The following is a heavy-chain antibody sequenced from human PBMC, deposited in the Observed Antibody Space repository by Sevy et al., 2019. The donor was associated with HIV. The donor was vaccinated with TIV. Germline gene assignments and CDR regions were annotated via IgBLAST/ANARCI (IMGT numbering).Heavy chain of an antibody. CDR1: GYTLTELS. J-gene: IGHJ4*02. Sequence: ASVKVSCKVSGYTLTELSMHWVRQAPGKGLEWMGTFDPEDDETIYAQKFQGRVTMTEDTSTDTAYMELSNLRSEDTAVYYCARISTTVTNFDYWGQGTLVTVSS. D-gene: IGHD4-17*01. V-gene: IGHV1-24*01. CDR2: FDPEDDET. CDR3: ARISTTVTNFDY.